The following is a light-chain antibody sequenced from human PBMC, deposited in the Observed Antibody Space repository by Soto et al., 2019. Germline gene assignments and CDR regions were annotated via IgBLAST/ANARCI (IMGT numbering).Light chain of an antibody. Sequence: DIVLTQTPGTLSLSPGERATLSCRASQSFSSYLAWYQQKPGQAPRLLIYGASSMATGIPDRFSGSGSGTDFTLTISRLEPEDFAVYSCQQYANSPPTFGQGTKLEIK. V-gene: IGKV3-20*01. J-gene: IGKJ2*01. CDR1: QSFSSY. CDR3: QQYANSPPT. CDR2: GAS.